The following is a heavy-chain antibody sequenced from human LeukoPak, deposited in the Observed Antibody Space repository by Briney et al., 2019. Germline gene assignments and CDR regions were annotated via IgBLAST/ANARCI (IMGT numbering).Heavy chain of an antibody. CDR2: MYPNSGNS. Sequence: AAVKVSCKASGYTFTSYDINWVRQATAQGREWMGWMYPNSGNSGYAQKFQGRVTITRNTSLSTAYMELSSLRSQDTALYYSARLRGDSSGYSYYYYMDVWGKGTTVTISS. D-gene: IGHD3-22*01. V-gene: IGHV1-8*03. J-gene: IGHJ6*03. CDR1: GYTFTSYD. CDR3: ARLRGDSSGYSYYYYMDV.